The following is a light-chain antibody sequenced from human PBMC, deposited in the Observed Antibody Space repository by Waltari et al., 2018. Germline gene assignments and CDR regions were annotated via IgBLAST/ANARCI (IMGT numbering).Light chain of an antibody. Sequence: EIVLTQSPGTLSLSPGERATLSCRASQSVSSSSLAWYQQNPGQAPRHLSYGASSRATGIPDRFSGSGSGTDFTLTISRLEPEDFAVYYCQQYGSSPMYTFGQGTKLEIK. CDR3: QQYGSSPMYT. V-gene: IGKV3-20*01. CDR2: GAS. CDR1: QSVSSSS. J-gene: IGKJ2*01.